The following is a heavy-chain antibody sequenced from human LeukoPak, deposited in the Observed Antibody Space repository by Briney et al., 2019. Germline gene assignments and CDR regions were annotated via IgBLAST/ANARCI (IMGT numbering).Heavy chain of an antibody. CDR3: AGGRRDAYNYNY. D-gene: IGHD5-24*01. CDR1: GGSISSYY. V-gene: IGHV4-59*01. CDR2: IYYSGST. J-gene: IGHJ4*02. Sequence: SETLSLTCTVSGGSISSYYWSWIRQPPGKGLEWIGYIYYSGSTIYNPSLKSRVTISVDTSKNQFSLKLSPVTAADTAVYYCAGGRRDAYNYNYWGQGTLVTVSS.